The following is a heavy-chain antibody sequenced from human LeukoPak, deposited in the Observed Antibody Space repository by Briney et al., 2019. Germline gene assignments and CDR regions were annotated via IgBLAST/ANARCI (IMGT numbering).Heavy chain of an antibody. CDR1: GGSISSSSYY. CDR2: IYYSGST. J-gene: IGHJ4*02. V-gene: IGHV4-39*07. Sequence: SETLSLTCTVSGGSISSSSYYWGWIRQPPGKGLEWIGSIYYSGSTYYNPSLKSRVTISVDTSKNQFSLKLSSVTAADTAVYYCARVAGKTIDYWGQGTLVTVSS. CDR3: ARVAGKTIDY. D-gene: IGHD1-14*01.